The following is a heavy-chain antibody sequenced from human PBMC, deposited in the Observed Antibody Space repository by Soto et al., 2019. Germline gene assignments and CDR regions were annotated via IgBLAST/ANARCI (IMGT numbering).Heavy chain of an antibody. CDR2: ISSSSSYI. CDR1: GFTFSSYS. CDR3: AREGDSSSWYSPYYYGMGV. J-gene: IGHJ6*02. V-gene: IGHV3-21*01. D-gene: IGHD6-13*01. Sequence: GGSLRLSCAASGFTFSSYSMNWVRQAPGKGLEWVSSISSSSSYIYYADSVKGRFTISRDNAKNSLYLQMNSLRAEDTAVYYCAREGDSSSWYSPYYYGMGVWGQGTTVTVSS.